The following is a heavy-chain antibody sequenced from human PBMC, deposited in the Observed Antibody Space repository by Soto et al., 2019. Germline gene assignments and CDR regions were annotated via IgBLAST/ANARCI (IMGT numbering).Heavy chain of an antibody. D-gene: IGHD3-3*01. Sequence: EVQLVESGGGLIQPGGSLRVSCAASEFTVSSNYMTWVRQAPGKGLEWVSVIDTAGRANYAESEKGRFTNSRDNSKNTLYLQMNSLRVEDTAVYYCARGATYYDFWSGHYTSYTYYGMDVWGQGTTVTVS. CDR3: ARGATYYDFWSGHYTSYTYYGMDV. CDR2: IDTAGRA. V-gene: IGHV3-53*01. CDR1: EFTVSSNY. J-gene: IGHJ6*02.